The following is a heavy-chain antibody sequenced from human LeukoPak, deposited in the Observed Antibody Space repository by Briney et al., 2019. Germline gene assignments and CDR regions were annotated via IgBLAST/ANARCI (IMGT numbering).Heavy chain of an antibody. D-gene: IGHD6-19*01. J-gene: IGHJ4*02. CDR2: ISRSGGTT. Sequence: GGSLRLSCAASEFTFSSYAMSWLRQAPGKGVEWASGISRSGGTTYYADSVKGRFTISRDNSKNTLYLQMNSLRAEDTAVYYCAKDSGTLAGKFDYWGQGTLVTVSS. CDR1: EFTFSSYA. CDR3: AKDSGTLAGKFDY. V-gene: IGHV3-23*01.